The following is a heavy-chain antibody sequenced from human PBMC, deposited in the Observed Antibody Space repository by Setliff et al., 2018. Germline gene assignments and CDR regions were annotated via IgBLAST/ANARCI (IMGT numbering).Heavy chain of an antibody. CDR3: AKDISRTGYYYFDY. V-gene: IGHV3-74*01. D-gene: IGHD3-9*01. J-gene: IGHJ4*02. CDR2: ITSDGSST. CDR1: GFTFSRAY. Sequence: PGGSLRLSCAASGFTFSRAYMHWVRQAPGKGLVWVSRITSDGSSTTYADSVKGRFTISRDNAKDTLYLQMNSLRAEDTAVYYCAKDISRTGYYYFDYWGRGTLVTVSS.